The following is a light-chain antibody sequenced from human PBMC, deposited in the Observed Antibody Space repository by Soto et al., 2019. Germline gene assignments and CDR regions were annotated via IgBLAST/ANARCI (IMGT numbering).Light chain of an antibody. CDR1: SSDVGSYNL. V-gene: IGLV2-23*01. Sequence: QSVLAQPASVSGSPGQSITISCAGTSSDVGSYNLVSWYQQHPGKAPKLMIYEGSKRPSGVSNRFSGSKSGNTASLTISGLKAEEEADYYCCSYACSSTFYVFGTGTKVTV. CDR2: EGS. J-gene: IGLJ1*01. CDR3: CSYACSSTFYV.